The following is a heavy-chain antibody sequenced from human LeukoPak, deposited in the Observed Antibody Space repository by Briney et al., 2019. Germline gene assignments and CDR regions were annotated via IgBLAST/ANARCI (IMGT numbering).Heavy chain of an antibody. Sequence: GGSLRLSCAASGFTFSSYGMHWVRQAPGKGLEWVAFIRYDGSNKYYADSVKGRFTISRDNAKNSLYLQMNSPRAEDTAIYYCARITGTIDCSSATCPADYWGQGTLVTVSS. CDR1: GFTFSSYG. CDR2: IRYDGSNK. D-gene: IGHD2-2*01. J-gene: IGHJ4*02. V-gene: IGHV3-30*02. CDR3: ARITGTIDCSSATCPADY.